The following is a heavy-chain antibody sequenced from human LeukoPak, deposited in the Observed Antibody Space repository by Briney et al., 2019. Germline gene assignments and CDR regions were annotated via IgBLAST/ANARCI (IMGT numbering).Heavy chain of an antibody. V-gene: IGHV4-39*07. CDR2: IYYSGST. CDR1: GGSISSSSYY. D-gene: IGHD3-10*01. J-gene: IGHJ4*02. CDR3: ARVARGSGSYWGPLTSRHEPDYFDY. Sequence: SETLSLTCTVSGGSISSSSYYWGWIRQPPGEGLEWIGSIYYSGSTYYNPSLKSRVTISVDTSKNQFSLKLSSVTAADTAVYYCARVARGSGSYWGPLTSRHEPDYFDYWGQGTLVTVSS.